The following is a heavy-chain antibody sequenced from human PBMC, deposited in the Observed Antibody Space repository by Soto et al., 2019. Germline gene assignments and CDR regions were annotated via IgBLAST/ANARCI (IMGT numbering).Heavy chain of an antibody. D-gene: IGHD1-26*01. J-gene: IGHJ4*02. CDR3: AREGSFRPRNFDY. Sequence: QVQLVQSGTEVKKPGASVKVSCKASGYSFTTYHVHWVRQAPGQGLEWMGMINPSGGSTSYAQKFQGQVTMTRDTSTSTVYMELSSRRSEDTAVYYCAREGSFRPRNFDYWGQGTLVTVSS. V-gene: IGHV1-46*01. CDR2: INPSGGST. CDR1: GYSFTTYH.